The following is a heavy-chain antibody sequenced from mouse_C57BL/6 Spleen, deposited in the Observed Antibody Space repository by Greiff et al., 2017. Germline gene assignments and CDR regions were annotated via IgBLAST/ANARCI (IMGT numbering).Heavy chain of an antibody. D-gene: IGHD4-1*01. CDR3: ARSGLGDY. Sequence: VQLQQSGPELVKPGASVKISCKASGYAFSSSWMNWVKQRPGKGLEWIGRIYPGDGDTNYNGKFKGKATLTADKSSSTAYMQLSSLTSEDSAVYFWARSGLGDYWGQGTTLTVSS. CDR1: GYAFSSSW. J-gene: IGHJ2*01. CDR2: IYPGDGDT. V-gene: IGHV1-82*01.